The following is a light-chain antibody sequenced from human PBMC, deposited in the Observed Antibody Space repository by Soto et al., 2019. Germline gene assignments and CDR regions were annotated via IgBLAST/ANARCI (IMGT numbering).Light chain of an antibody. V-gene: IGKV1-33*01. J-gene: IGKJ1*01. CDR3: QQYYSYPRT. CDR2: DAS. CDR1: QDISNY. Sequence: DIQMTQSPCWLSASVXXXXXXTCXASQDISNYLNWYQQKPGKAPKLLIYDASNLETGVPSRFSGSGSGTDFTLTISCLQSEDFATYYCQQYYSYPRTFGQGTKVDIK.